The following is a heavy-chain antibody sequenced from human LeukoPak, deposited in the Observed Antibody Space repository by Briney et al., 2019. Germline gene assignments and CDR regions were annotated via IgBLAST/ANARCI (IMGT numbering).Heavy chain of an antibody. CDR1: GFTFSSYR. CDR2: LSDSGDDT. Sequence: GGSLRLSCAASGFTFSSYRLSWVRQAPGKGLEWVSTLSDSGDDTYYADSVEGRFTISRDNSKNTLYLQMNSLRAEDTAIYYCTSFAPYEAFDIWGQGTMVTVSS. J-gene: IGHJ3*02. V-gene: IGHV3-23*01. CDR3: TSFAPYEAFDI.